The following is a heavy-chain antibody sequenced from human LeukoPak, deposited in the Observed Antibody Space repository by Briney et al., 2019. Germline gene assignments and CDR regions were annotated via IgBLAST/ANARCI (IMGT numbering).Heavy chain of an antibody. CDR1: GFIFSNYA. CDR3: AKDWPYRGWAYYVDY. Sequence: GGSLRLSCATSGFIFSNYAMHWVRQAPGKGLEWVAFIRYDGSNKYYAESVKDRLTISRDNSKNTLYLQMNSLRAEDTAVYYCAKDWPYRGWAYYVDYWGQGTLVTVSS. D-gene: IGHD6-19*01. J-gene: IGHJ4*02. V-gene: IGHV3-30*02. CDR2: IRYDGSNK.